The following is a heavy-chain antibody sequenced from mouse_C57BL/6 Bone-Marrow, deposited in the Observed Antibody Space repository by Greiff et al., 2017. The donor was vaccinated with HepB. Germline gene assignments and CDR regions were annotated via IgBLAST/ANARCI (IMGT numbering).Heavy chain of an antibody. V-gene: IGHV8-12*01. CDR2: IYWDDDK. D-gene: IGHD1-1*01. CDR3: ARRSGYYGSPWYFDV. Sequence: QVTLKVSGPGILQSSHTLSLTCSFSGFSLSTSGMGVSWIRQPSGKGLEWLAHIYWDDDKRYNPSLKSRLTISQDTSRNQVFLQTTSVDTADTATHYCARRSGYYGSPWYFDVWGTGATVTVST. J-gene: IGHJ1*03. CDR1: GFSLSTSGMG.